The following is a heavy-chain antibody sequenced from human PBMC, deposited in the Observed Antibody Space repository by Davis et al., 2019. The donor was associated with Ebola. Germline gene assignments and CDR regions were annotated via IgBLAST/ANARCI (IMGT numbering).Heavy chain of an antibody. CDR3: GRETVWPGEIDP. D-gene: IGHD1-14*01. J-gene: IGHJ5*02. Sequence: MPSETLSLTCTVSGGSISSRSYYWGWIRQPPGKGLEWIGSIYYSGSTYYNPSLKSRVTISVDTSKNQFSLKLSSVTAADTAVYYCGRETVWPGEIDPWGQGTLVTVSS. CDR1: GGSISSRSYY. CDR2: IYYSGST. V-gene: IGHV4-39*02.